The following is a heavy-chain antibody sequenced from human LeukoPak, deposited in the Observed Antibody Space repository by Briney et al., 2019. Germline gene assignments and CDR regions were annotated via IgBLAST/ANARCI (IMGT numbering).Heavy chain of an antibody. V-gene: IGHV1-2*06. Sequence: RASVKVSCKASGYTFTAYFMHWVRQAPGQGLERMGRVNPNSGVTNSIQKFQGRVTMTRDTSISTAYMELSGLRSDDTAVYYCARQWLPNGYFDYWGQGTLVTVSS. J-gene: IGHJ4*02. CDR2: VNPNSGVT. D-gene: IGHD6-19*01. CDR1: GYTFTAYF. CDR3: ARQWLPNGYFDY.